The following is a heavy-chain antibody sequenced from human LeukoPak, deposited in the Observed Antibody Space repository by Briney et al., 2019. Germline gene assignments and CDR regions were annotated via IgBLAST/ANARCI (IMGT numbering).Heavy chain of an antibody. V-gene: IGHV3-53*01. CDR3: ARGEEWELAFDY. D-gene: IGHD1-26*01. CDR1: GFTVSSNY. Sequence: QPGGSLRLSCAASGFTVSSNYMSWVRQAPGKGLEWVSVIYSGGSTYYADSVKGRFTISRDNSKNTLYLQMNSMRAEDTVVYYCARGEEWELAFDYWGQGTLVTVSS. J-gene: IGHJ4*02. CDR2: IYSGGST.